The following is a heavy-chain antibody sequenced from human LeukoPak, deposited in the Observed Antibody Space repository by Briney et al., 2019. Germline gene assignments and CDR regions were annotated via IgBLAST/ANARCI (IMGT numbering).Heavy chain of an antibody. CDR2: IKPDGSET. CDR1: GFMFNTYW. CDR3: GGFGYEAAVDL. J-gene: IGHJ4*02. D-gene: IGHD6-13*01. Sequence: GGSQRLSCAASGFMFNTYWMTWVRQAPGKGLEFVANIKPDGSETYYGDSVKGRFTISRDNTKNLVFLQMNSLRGEDAAVYHCGGFGYEAAVDLWGQGTLVTVSS. V-gene: IGHV3-7*01.